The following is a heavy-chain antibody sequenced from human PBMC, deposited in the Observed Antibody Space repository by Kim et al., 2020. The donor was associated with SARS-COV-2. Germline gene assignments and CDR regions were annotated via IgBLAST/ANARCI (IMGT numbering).Heavy chain of an antibody. Sequence: ASVKVSCKASGYTFTSYAMHWVRQAPGQRLEWMGWINAGNGNTKYSQKFQGRVTITRDTSASTAYMELSSLRSEDTAVYYCARTWDVAVAGSRHYDYWGQGTLVTVSS. CDR3: ARTWDVAVAGSRHYDY. D-gene: IGHD6-19*01. J-gene: IGHJ4*02. CDR2: INAGNGNT. V-gene: IGHV1-3*01. CDR1: GYTFTSYA.